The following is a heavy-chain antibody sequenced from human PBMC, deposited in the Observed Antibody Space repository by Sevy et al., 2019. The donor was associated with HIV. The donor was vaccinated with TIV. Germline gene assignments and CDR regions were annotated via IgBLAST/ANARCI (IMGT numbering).Heavy chain of an antibody. V-gene: IGHV3-21*01. CDR2: ISDSGIDK. J-gene: IGHJ4*02. Sequence: GGSLRLSCAASGFTFSLYAMNCVRQAPGKGLEWVSSISDSGIDKYYADSMKGRFTISRDNAKNSLYLQINSLRVEDTAVYYCARPSSGWTAGDYWGQGTLVTVSS. D-gene: IGHD6-19*01. CDR3: ARPSSGWTAGDY. CDR1: GFTFSLYA.